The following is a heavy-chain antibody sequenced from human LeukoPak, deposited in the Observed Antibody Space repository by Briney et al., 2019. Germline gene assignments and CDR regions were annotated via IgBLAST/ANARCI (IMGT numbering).Heavy chain of an antibody. D-gene: IGHD4-17*01. V-gene: IGHV3-30*04. CDR3: ARVLRVTTLFCAFDI. J-gene: IGHJ3*02. CDR1: GFTFSSYA. CDR2: ISYDGSNK. Sequence: GGSLRLSCAASGFTFSSYAMHWVRQAPGKGLEWVAVISYDGSNKYYADSVKGRFTISRDNSKNTLYLQMNSLRAEDTAVYYCARVLRVTTLFCAFDIWGQGTMVTVSS.